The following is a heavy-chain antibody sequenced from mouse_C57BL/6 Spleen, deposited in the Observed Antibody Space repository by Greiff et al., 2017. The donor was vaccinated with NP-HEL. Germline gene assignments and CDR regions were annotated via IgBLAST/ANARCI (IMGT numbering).Heavy chain of an antibody. J-gene: IGHJ1*03. CDR3: ARWKRGYYGSSFWYFDV. CDR2: IYPSDSET. D-gene: IGHD1-1*01. CDR1: GYTFTSYW. V-gene: IGHV1-61*01. Sequence: QVQLKQPGAELVRPGSSVKLSCKASGYTFTSYWMDWVKQRPGQGLEWIGNIYPSDSETHYNQKFKDKATLTVDKSSSTAYMQLSSLTSEDSAVYYCARWKRGYYGSSFWYFDVWGTGTTVTVSS.